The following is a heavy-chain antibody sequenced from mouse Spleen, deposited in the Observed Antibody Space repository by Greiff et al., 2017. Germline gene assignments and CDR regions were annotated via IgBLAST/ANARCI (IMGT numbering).Heavy chain of an antibody. D-gene: IGHD2-3*01. J-gene: IGHJ2*01. CDR2: ISDGGSYT. CDR1: GFTFSSYA. CDR3: ARDGYYPLDY. V-gene: IGHV5-4*01. Sequence: EVQLVESGGGLVKPGGSLKLSCAASGFTFSSYAMSWVRQTPEKRLEWVATISDGGSYTYYPDNVKGRFTISRDNAKNNLYLQMSHLKSEDTAMYYCARDGYYPLDYWGQGTTLTVSS.